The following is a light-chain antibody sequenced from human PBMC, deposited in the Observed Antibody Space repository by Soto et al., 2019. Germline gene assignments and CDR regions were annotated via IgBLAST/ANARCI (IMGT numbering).Light chain of an antibody. Sequence: QSVLTQPPSVSGAPGQTVTISCYGTSSNIGASYDVHWYQQLPGTAPKLLIYRDTHRPSGIPNRFSGSRSGTSASLDIVGIQPGDEADYYCQSYDNSLNGYVFGTGTKVTGL. CDR2: RDT. CDR3: QSYDNSLNGYV. V-gene: IGLV1-40*01. J-gene: IGLJ1*01. CDR1: SSNIGASYD.